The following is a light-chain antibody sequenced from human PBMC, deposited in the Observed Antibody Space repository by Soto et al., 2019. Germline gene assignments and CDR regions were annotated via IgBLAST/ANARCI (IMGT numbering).Light chain of an antibody. CDR1: SSNIGSNY. J-gene: IGLJ1*01. CDR2: RNN. CDR3: AAWDDSFYV. V-gene: IGLV1-47*01. Sequence: QSVLTQPPSASGTPGQRVTISCSGSSSNIGSNYVYWYQQLPGTAPKLLIYRNNQRPSGVPDRFSGSKSGTSASLAISGLRSEDEADYYCAAWDDSFYVFGTWTKLTVL.